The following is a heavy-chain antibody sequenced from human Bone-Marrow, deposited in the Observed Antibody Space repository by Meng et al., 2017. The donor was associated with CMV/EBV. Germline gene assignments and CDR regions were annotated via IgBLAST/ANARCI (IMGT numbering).Heavy chain of an antibody. V-gene: IGHV4-4*02. Sequence: LTCAVSGGSSNRSNWWSWVRQPTGKGLEWIGEIYHSGSTNYNPSLKSRVTISVDKSKNQFSLKLSSVTAADTAVYYCARVDYSYFDYWGQGTLVTVSS. D-gene: IGHD3-16*01. CDR2: IYHSGST. J-gene: IGHJ4*02. CDR3: ARVDYSYFDY. CDR1: GGSSNRSNW.